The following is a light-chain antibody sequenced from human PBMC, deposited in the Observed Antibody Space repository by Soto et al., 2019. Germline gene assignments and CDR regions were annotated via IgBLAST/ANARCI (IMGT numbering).Light chain of an antibody. J-gene: IGLJ2*01. CDR2: GNR. Sequence: QSVLTQPPSVSGAPGQRVTISCIGSSSNIGAGYDVHWYQQLPGTAPKLVIYGNRNRPSGVPDRFSGSKSGTSASLAITGLQAEDEADYYCQSYDSSLSGSKVVFGGGTQLTVL. CDR3: QSYDSSLSGSKVV. CDR1: SSNIGAGYD. V-gene: IGLV1-40*01.